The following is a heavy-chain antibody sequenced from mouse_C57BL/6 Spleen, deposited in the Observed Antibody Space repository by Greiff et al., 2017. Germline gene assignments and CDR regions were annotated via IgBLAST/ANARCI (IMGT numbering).Heavy chain of an antibody. J-gene: IGHJ4*01. CDR2: IDPSDSYT. CDR1: GYTFTSYW. V-gene: IGHV1-50*01. CDR3: ARRYYDYGYAMDY. Sequence: VQLQQSGAELVKPGASVKLSCKASGYTFTSYWMQWVKQRPGQGLEWIGEIDPSDSYTNYNQKFKGKATLTVDTSSSTAYMQLSSLTSEDSAVYYCARRYYDYGYAMDYWGQGTSVTVSS. D-gene: IGHD2-4*01.